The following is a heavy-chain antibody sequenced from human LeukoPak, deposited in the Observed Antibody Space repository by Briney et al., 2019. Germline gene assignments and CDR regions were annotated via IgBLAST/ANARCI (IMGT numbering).Heavy chain of an antibody. D-gene: IGHD2/OR15-2a*01. CDR2: ISSSSSTI. V-gene: IGHV3-48*01. Sequence: QSGGSLRLSCAASGFTFSSYSMNWVRQAPGKGLEWVSYISSSSSTIYYADSVKGRFTISRDNSKNTLYLQMNSLRAEDTAVYYCATATDFRRTDAFDIWGQGTMVTVSS. CDR3: ATATDFRRTDAFDI. J-gene: IGHJ3*02. CDR1: GFTFSSYS.